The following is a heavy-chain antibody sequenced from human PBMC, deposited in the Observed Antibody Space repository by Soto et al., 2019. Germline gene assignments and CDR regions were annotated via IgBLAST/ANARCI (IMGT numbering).Heavy chain of an antibody. CDR2: IYPGDSDT. V-gene: IGHV5-51*01. CDR3: ARLIYGSSSAGYWFDP. Sequence: PGESLKISCKGSGYSFTSYWIGWVRQMPGKGLEWMGIIYPGDSDTRYGPSFQGQVTISADKSISTAYLQWSSLKASDTAMYYCARLIYGSSSAGYWFDPWGQGTLVTVSS. D-gene: IGHD3-10*01. J-gene: IGHJ5*02. CDR1: GYSFTSYW.